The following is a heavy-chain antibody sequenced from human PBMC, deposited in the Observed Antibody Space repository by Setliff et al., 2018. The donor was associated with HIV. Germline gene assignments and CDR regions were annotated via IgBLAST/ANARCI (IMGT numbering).Heavy chain of an antibody. CDR2: IYPGDSDS. D-gene: IGHD5-18*01. V-gene: IGHV5-51*01. J-gene: IGHJ4*02. CDR3: ARAPRIQLWVGALEY. CDR1: GYNFTSYW. Sequence: PGESLKISCKGFGYNFTSYWIAWMRQMPGKGLEWMGIIYPGDSDSRYSPSFQGQVTISADKFISTAYLQWSSLKASDIAMYYCARAPRIQLWVGALEYWGQGTLVTVSS.